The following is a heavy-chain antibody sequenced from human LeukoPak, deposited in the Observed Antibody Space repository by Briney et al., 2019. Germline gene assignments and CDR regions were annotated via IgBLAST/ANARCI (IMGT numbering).Heavy chain of an antibody. CDR3: ARENYYGSGSYFPDY. Sequence: PGGSLRLSCAASGFTFSSYSMNWVRQAPGKGLEWVSSISSSSSYIYYADSVKGRFTISRDNAKNSLYLQMNSLRAEDTAVYYCARENYYGSGSYFPDYWGQGTLVTVSS. V-gene: IGHV3-21*01. D-gene: IGHD3-10*01. CDR2: ISSSSSYI. J-gene: IGHJ4*02. CDR1: GFTFSSYS.